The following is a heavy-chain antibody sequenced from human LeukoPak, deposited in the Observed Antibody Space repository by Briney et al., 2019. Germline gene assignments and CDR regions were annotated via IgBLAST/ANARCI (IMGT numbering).Heavy chain of an antibody. Sequence: GGSLRLSCAASGFTFSNYAMTWVRQAPGKGLEWVSGISASGGSTYYADSVKGRFTISRNNSKNTLYLQMNSLTAEDTAVYYCAKIGVEIAVAGRAPWYFDCWGQGTLVTVSS. CDR1: GFTFSNYA. CDR2: ISASGGST. V-gene: IGHV3-23*01. D-gene: IGHD6-19*01. J-gene: IGHJ4*02. CDR3: AKIGVEIAVAGRAPWYFDC.